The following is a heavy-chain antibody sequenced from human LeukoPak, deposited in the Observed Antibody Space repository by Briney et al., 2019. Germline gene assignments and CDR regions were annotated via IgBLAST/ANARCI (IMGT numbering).Heavy chain of an antibody. CDR1: GYTFTSYY. CDR2: INPSGGST. Sequence: ASVKVSCKASGYTFTSYYMHWVRQAPGQGLEWMGIINPSGGSTSYAQKFQGRVTVTRDTSTSTVYMELSSLRSEDTAVYYCARGYFDWLTKRYDAFDIWGQGTMVTVSS. J-gene: IGHJ3*02. CDR3: ARGYFDWLTKRYDAFDI. V-gene: IGHV1-46*03. D-gene: IGHD3-9*01.